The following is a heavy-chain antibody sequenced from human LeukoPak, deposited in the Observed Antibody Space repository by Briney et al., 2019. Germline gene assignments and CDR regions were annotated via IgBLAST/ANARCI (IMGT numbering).Heavy chain of an antibody. D-gene: IGHD2-8*01. CDR3: ANRGTKWLPPPTDAFDV. CDR2: ISSGGGTT. J-gene: IGHJ3*01. CDR1: GFTFSSHA. Sequence: GGSLRLSCAASGFTFSSHAMSWVRQAPGKGLQWVSTISSGGGTTYYGDSVKGRFTISRDNSKNTLYLQMNSLRADDTAIYYCANRGTKWLPPPTDAFDVWGQGTMVTVSS. V-gene: IGHV3-23*01.